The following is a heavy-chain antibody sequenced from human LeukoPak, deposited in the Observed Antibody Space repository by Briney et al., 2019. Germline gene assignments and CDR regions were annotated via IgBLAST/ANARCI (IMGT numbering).Heavy chain of an antibody. CDR2: MNPNSGNT. J-gene: IGHJ6*03. V-gene: IGHV1-8*01. CDR1: GYTFTSYD. CDR3: ASSGAARPSGHYYYYYMDV. Sequence: ASVKVSCKASGYTFTSYDINWVRQATGQGLEWMGWMNPNSGNTGYAQKFQGRVTMTRNTSISTAYMELSSLRSEDTAVYYCASSGAARPSGHYYYYYMDVWGKGTTVTVSS. D-gene: IGHD6-6*01.